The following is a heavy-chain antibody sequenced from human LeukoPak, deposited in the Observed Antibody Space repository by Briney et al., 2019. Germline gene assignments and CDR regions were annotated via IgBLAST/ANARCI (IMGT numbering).Heavy chain of an antibody. J-gene: IGHJ4*02. D-gene: IGHD6-13*01. CDR1: GYNFDNNW. CDR2: ILPGDSDT. Sequence: GASLKISCKASGYNFDNNWIAWVRQVPGKGPEWMGIILPGDSDTRYSPSFRGQVTISADKSISTAYLQWSSLKASDTAMYYCARLTSSRWYYFDYWGQGTLVTVSS. V-gene: IGHV5-51*01. CDR3: ARLTSSRWYYFDY.